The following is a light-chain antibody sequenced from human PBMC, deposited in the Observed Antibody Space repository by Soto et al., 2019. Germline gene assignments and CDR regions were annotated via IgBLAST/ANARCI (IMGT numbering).Light chain of an antibody. CDR3: QKYGSSSYT. J-gene: IGKJ2*01. CDR2: DAS. Sequence: EIVLTQSPGTLSLSPGERATLSCRASQSVRSSYLAWYQQKPGQAPRLLIYDASSTATGIPDRFSGSGSETDFTLPISSLEPEDFAVYYCQKYGSSSYTFGQGTKLEIK. CDR1: QSVRSSY. V-gene: IGKV3-20*01.